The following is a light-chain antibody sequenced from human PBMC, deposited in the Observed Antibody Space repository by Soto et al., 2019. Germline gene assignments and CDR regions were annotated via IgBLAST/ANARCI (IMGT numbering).Light chain of an antibody. J-gene: IGKJ1*01. CDR1: QSILYR. Sequence: DIVMTQSPESLAVSLGERATINCKSSQSILYRLAWYQQKPGQPPKLLIHWASTRKSGVPDRFSGSGSGTDFTLTISSLQVEDVAIYYCQHYYTTPATFGQGTKVEI. CDR3: QHYYTTPAT. V-gene: IGKV4-1*01. CDR2: WAS.